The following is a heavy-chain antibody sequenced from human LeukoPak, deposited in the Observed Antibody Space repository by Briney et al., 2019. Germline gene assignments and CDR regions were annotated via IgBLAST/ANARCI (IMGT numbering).Heavy chain of an antibody. V-gene: IGHV3-53*01. Sequence: PGGSLRLSCAASGFTVSSNYMSWVRQAPGKGLEWVSVIYSGGSTYYADSVKGRFTISRDNSKNTLYLQMNSLRAEDTAVYYCARDLEDDYYGSGSYGWGQGTLVTVSS. J-gene: IGHJ4*02. CDR2: IYSGGST. CDR1: GFTVSSNY. D-gene: IGHD3-10*01. CDR3: ARDLEDDYYGSGSYG.